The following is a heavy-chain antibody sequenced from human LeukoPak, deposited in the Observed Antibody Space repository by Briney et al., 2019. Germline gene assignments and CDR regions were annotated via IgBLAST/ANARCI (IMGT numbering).Heavy chain of an antibody. Sequence: PGGSLRLSRAASGFTFSSYSMNWVRQAPGKGLEWVSYISPGSGSIYYADSVKGRFTISRDNAKNSLYLQMNSLRDEDTAVYYCASSQQLAYWGQGTLVTVSS. CDR3: ASSQQLAY. V-gene: IGHV3-48*02. CDR1: GFTFSSYS. D-gene: IGHD6-13*01. CDR2: ISPGSGSI. J-gene: IGHJ4*02.